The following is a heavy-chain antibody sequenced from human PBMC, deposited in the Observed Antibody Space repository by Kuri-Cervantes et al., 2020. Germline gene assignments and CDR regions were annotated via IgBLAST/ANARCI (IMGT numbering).Heavy chain of an antibody. CDR2: ISYSGGNT. Sequence: GGSLRLSCAASGFTFSSYAMSWVRQAQGKGLEWVSVISYSGGNTYYAESVQGRFTISRDNSKNTLYLQMNSLRAEETAGYYRAKGRIAVAGIDYWGQGTLVTVSS. CDR3: AKGRIAVAGIDY. D-gene: IGHD6-19*01. V-gene: IGHV3-23*01. J-gene: IGHJ4*02. CDR1: GFTFSSYA.